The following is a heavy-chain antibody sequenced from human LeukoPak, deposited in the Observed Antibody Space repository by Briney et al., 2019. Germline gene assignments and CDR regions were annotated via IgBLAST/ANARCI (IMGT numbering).Heavy chain of an antibody. D-gene: IGHD5-12*01. CDR3: ARERVTTTAFDI. CDR1: GFTFSSYA. Sequence: GGSLRLSCAASGFTFSSYAMSWVRQAPGKGLEWVSYITTSSSHIYYGDSVKGRFTISRDNAKNSLYLQMNSLRAEDTAVYYCARERVTTTAFDIWGQGTMVTV. CDR2: ITTSSSHI. J-gene: IGHJ3*02. V-gene: IGHV3-21*01.